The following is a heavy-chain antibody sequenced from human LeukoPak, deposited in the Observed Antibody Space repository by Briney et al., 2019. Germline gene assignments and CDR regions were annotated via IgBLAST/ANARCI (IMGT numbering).Heavy chain of an antibody. CDR3: AELGITMIGGV. CDR2: ISSSGSTI. CDR1: GFTFSSYE. D-gene: IGHD3-10*02. V-gene: IGHV3-48*03. J-gene: IGHJ6*04. Sequence: PGGSLRLSCAASGFTFSSYEMNWVREAPGKGLEWVSYISSSGSTIYYADSVKGRFTISRDNAKNSLYLQMNSLRAEDTAVYYCAELGITMIGGVWGKGTTVTISS.